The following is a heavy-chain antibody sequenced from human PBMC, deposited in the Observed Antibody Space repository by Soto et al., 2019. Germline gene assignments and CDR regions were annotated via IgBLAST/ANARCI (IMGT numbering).Heavy chain of an antibody. Sequence: GGSLRLSCAASGFTFYNYAMNWVRQAPGRGLEWVGFIRSKSYRGTTEYAASVEGRFTISRDDSKSIAYLQMNSLKTEDTAVFYCTRSAGQYFYYGMDVWGQGTTVTVSS. CDR2: IRSKSYRGTT. CDR1: GFTFYNYA. J-gene: IGHJ6*02. CDR3: TRSAGQYFYYGMDV. V-gene: IGHV3-49*04.